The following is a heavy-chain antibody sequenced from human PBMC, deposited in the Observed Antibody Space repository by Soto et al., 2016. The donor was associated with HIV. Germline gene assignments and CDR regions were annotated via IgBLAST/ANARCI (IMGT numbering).Heavy chain of an antibody. CDR3: ARIGPTQNLRPPYHYYAMTS. J-gene: IGHJ6*02. CDR2: IYYSGTM. Sequence: QVQLQESGPGLVKPSGTLSLTCAVSGGSITSGDWWSWVRQPPGKGLEWIGEIYYSGTMNYNASLKSRIIISVDKSKNQFSLKLNSVTAADTAVYYCARIGPTQNLRPPYHYYAMTSGAKGPRSPSP. CDR1: GGSITSGDW. V-gene: IGHV4-4*02. D-gene: IGHD3-10*01.